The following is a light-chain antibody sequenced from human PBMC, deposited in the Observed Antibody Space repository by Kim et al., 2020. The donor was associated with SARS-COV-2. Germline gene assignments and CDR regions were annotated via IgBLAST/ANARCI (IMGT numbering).Light chain of an antibody. J-gene: IGKJ1*01. Sequence: AAAGDRVTITCRASQSVSHNLAWYQHKPGKAPRLLIYDASSREGGVPSRFSGSGSGTELTLTITSLQPDDFATYYCHQYSSSPWSFGQGTKVDIK. CDR2: DAS. CDR1: QSVSHN. V-gene: IGKV1-5*01. CDR3: HQYSSSPWS.